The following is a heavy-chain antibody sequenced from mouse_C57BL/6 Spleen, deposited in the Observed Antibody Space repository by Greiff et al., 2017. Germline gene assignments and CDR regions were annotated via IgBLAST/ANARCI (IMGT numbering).Heavy chain of an antibody. D-gene: IGHD1-1*01. Sequence: EESGPGLVKPSQSLSLTCSVTGYSITSGYYWNWIRQFPGNKLEWMGYISYDGSNNYNPSLKNRISITRDTSKNQFFLKLNSVTTEDTATYYCARGYYGSSHYFDYWGQGTTLTVSS. CDR3: ARGYYGSSHYFDY. J-gene: IGHJ2*01. V-gene: IGHV3-6*01. CDR2: ISYDGSN. CDR1: GYSITSGYY.